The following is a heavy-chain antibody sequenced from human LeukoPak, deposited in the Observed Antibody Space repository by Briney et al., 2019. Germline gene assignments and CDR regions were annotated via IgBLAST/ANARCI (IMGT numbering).Heavy chain of an antibody. V-gene: IGHV3-74*03. D-gene: IGHD2-2*03. CDR2: INSDGSST. CDR3: ARVDPKAPGDYS. Sequence: PGGSLRFSCAASGFTFSSYWMHWVRQAPGKGLVWVSRINSDGSSTKYADSVKGRFTISRDNAKNTLYVQMNNLRAEDTAVYYCARVDPKAPGDYSWGRGTLVTVSS. CDR1: GFTFSSYW. J-gene: IGHJ4*02.